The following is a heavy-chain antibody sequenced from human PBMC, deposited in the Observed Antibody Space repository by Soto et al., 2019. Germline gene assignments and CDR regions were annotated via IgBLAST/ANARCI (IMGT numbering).Heavy chain of an antibody. Sequence: PSETLSLTCAVSGGSISSSNWWSWVRQPPGKGLEWIGEIYHSGSTNYNPSLKSRVTISVDKSKNQFSLKLSSVTAADTAVYYCARDLQRGYSYGYSHLLSYHYGMAVWGQGTTVTVSS. J-gene: IGHJ6*02. D-gene: IGHD5-18*01. CDR3: ARDLQRGYSYGYSHLLSYHYGMAV. CDR1: GGSISSSNW. V-gene: IGHV4-4*02. CDR2: IYHSGST.